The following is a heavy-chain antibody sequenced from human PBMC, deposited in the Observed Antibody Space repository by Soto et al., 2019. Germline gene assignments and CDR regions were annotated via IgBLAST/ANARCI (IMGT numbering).Heavy chain of an antibody. CDR2: IKSKTDGGTT. V-gene: IGHV3-15*07. CDR3: TTFGGWSFYYYYGMDV. Sequence: VQLVESGGGLVKPGGSLRLSCAASGFTFSNAWMNWVRQAPGKGLEWVGRIKSKTDGGTTDYAAPVKGRFTISRDDSKNTLYLQMNSLKTEDTALYYCTTFGGWSFYYYYGMDVWGQGTTVTVSS. CDR1: GFTFSNAW. J-gene: IGHJ6*02. D-gene: IGHD6-19*01.